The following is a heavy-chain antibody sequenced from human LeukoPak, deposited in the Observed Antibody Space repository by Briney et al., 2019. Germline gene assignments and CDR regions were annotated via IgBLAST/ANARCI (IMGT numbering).Heavy chain of an antibody. V-gene: IGHV3-21*04. Sequence: GGSLRLSCAASGFTFSSYSMNWVRQAPGKGLEWVSSISSSSSYIYYADSVKGRFTISRDNSKNTLYLQMNSLRAEDTAVYYCAREYRFLEWFYGMDVWGQGTTVTVSS. J-gene: IGHJ6*02. CDR3: AREYRFLEWFYGMDV. D-gene: IGHD3-3*01. CDR2: ISSSSSYI. CDR1: GFTFSSYS.